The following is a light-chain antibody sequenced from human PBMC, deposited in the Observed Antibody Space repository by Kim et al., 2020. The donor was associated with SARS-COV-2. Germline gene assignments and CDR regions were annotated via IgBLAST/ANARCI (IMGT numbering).Light chain of an antibody. V-gene: IGKV3-20*01. CDR1: RRVSGNY. J-gene: IGKJ2*01. CDR3: QQYVSSTGT. Sequence: LSPGERSTLSCRASRRVSGNYLAWYQQKPGQAPRLLIYGTSTRATGIADRFSGSGSGTDFTLTISRLEPEDFAVYYCQQYVSSTGTFGQGTKLEI. CDR2: GTS.